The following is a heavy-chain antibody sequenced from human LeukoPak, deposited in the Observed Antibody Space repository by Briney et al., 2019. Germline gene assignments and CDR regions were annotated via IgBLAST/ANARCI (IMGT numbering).Heavy chain of an antibody. J-gene: IGHJ4*02. CDR3: ARENPGMSFLDY. D-gene: IGHD1-14*01. CDR2: INPNSGGT. CDR1: GYTFTGYY. Sequence: ASVKVSCKASGYTFTGYYMHWVRQAPGQGLEWMGWINPNSGGTNYAQKFQGRVTMTRDTSISTAYMELSRLRSDDTAVYYCARENPGMSFLDYWGQGTLVTVSS. V-gene: IGHV1-2*02.